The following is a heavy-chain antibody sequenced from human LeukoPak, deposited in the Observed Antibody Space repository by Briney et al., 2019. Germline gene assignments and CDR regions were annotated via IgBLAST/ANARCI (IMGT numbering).Heavy chain of an antibody. D-gene: IGHD4-23*01. CDR1: GFTFSSAW. V-gene: IGHV3-15*01. CDR2: IKSKTDGGTT. J-gene: IGHJ4*02. CDR3: VTDYPVGTNGD. Sequence: GGSLRLSCAASGFTFSSAWMSWVRQAPGKGLEWVGRIKSKTDGGTTDYAAPVKDRFTISRDDSRNTLYLQMSGLKTEDTAVYYCVTDYPVGTNGDWGQGTLVTVSS.